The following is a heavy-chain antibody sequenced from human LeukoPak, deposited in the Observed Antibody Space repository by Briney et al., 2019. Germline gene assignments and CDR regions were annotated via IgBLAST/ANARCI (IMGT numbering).Heavy chain of an antibody. CDR3: ATLPYGSGPTYGDY. D-gene: IGHD3-10*01. CDR1: GFTFSSYA. V-gene: IGHV3-23*01. J-gene: IGHJ4*02. CDR2: ISGSGGST. Sequence: PGGSLGLSCAASGFTFSSYAMSWVRQAPGKGLEWVSAISGSGGSTYYADSVKGRFTISRDNSKNTLYLQMNSLRAEDTAVYYCATLPYGSGPTYGDYWGQGTLVTVSS.